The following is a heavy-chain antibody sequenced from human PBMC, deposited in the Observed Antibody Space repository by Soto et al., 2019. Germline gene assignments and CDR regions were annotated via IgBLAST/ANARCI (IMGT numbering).Heavy chain of an antibody. CDR2: IIPIFGTA. CDR3: ARLAVAGTSPFDY. CDR1: GGTFSSYA. V-gene: IGHV1-69*13. D-gene: IGHD6-19*01. J-gene: IGHJ4*02. Sequence: GASVKVSCKASGGTFSSYAISWVRQAPGQGLEWMGGIIPIFGTANYAQKFQGRVTITADESTSTAYMELSSLRSEDTAVYYCARLAVAGTSPFDYWGQGTLVTVPS.